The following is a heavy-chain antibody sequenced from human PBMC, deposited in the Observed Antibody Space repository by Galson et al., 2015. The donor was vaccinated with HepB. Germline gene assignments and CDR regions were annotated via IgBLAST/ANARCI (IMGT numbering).Heavy chain of an antibody. Sequence: ETLSLTCTVSGGSISSYSWNWIRQSPGKGLEWIGYIYRSGSTNYNPSLESRVTMSLHTSKNQFSLRVTSVTAADTAVYYCARSRWNPTPDPDWSYFFDFWGQGTLVTVSS. V-gene: IGHV4-59*01. CDR3: ARSRWNPTPDPDWSYFFDF. J-gene: IGHJ4*02. CDR2: IYRSGST. D-gene: IGHD3-9*01. CDR1: GGSISSYS.